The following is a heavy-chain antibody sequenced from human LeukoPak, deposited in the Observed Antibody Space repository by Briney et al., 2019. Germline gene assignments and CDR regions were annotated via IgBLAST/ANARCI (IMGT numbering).Heavy chain of an antibody. D-gene: IGHD3-10*01. CDR3: ARDWRTMVRGVVGDY. CDR1: GSPFTGYY. V-gene: IGHV1-2*02. Sequence: ASVKVSCKASGSPFTGYYMHWVRQAPGQGLEWMGWINPNSGGTNYAQKFQGRVTMTRDTSISTAYMELSRLRSDDTAVYYCARDWRTMVRGVVGDYWGQGTLVTVSS. J-gene: IGHJ4*02. CDR2: INPNSGGT.